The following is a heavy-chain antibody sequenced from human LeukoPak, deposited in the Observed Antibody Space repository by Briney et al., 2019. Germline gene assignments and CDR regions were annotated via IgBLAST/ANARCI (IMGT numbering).Heavy chain of an antibody. Sequence: SETLSLTCAFYGGSFSGYYWSWIRQPPRKGLEWIGEINHSGSTNYNPSLKSRVTISVDTSKNQFSLKLSSVTAADTAVYYCARKKDFDWLFTLGDYGMDVWGQGTTVTVSS. V-gene: IGHV4-34*01. J-gene: IGHJ6*02. CDR1: GGSFSGYY. CDR2: INHSGST. CDR3: ARKKDFDWLFTLGDYGMDV. D-gene: IGHD3-9*01.